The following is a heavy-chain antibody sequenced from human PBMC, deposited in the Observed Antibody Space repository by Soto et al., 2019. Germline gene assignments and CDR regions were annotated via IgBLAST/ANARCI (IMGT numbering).Heavy chain of an antibody. V-gene: IGHV3-30-3*01. CDR2: ISYDGTNK. Sequence: GGSLRLSCAASGFSFSISPMHWVRQAPGKGPEWVALISYDGTNKVYAYSVKGRFTISRDNSKSTLYLQVDSLRPEDAAVYYCARDPKTSGGQHWAFNYFDSWGQGTLVTVSS. CDR3: ARDPKTSGGQHWAFNYFDS. CDR1: GFSFSISP. J-gene: IGHJ4*02. D-gene: IGHD7-27*01.